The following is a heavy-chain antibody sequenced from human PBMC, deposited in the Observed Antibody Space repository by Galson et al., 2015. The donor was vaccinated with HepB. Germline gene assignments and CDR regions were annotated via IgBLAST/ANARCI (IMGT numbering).Heavy chain of an antibody. CDR3: ARDASSSSWHDWDNWFDP. V-gene: IGHV3-7*03. J-gene: IGHJ5*02. CDR1: GFTFSSYW. Sequence: SLRLSCAASGFTFSSYWMSWVRQAPGKGLEWVANIKQDGSEKYYVDSVKGRFTISRDNAKNSLYLQMNSLRAEDTAVYYCARDASSSSWHDWDNWFDPWGQGTLVTVSS. CDR2: IKQDGSEK. D-gene: IGHD6-13*01.